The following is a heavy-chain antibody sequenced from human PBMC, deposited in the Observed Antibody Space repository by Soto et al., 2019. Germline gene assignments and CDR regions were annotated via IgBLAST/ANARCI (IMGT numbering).Heavy chain of an antibody. Sequence: ERLCRTCSVSGGSFTSNNWWAWVRQPPGQGLEWIGEIYRTGSTNYNPSLKSRVTISLDESENQFSLKVTSLTAADTAVYYCASRDPGTSVDYWGQGTLVTVSS. CDR3: ASRDPGTSVDY. CDR1: GGSFTSNNW. D-gene: IGHD1-7*01. J-gene: IGHJ4*02. V-gene: IGHV4-4*02. CDR2: IYRTGST.